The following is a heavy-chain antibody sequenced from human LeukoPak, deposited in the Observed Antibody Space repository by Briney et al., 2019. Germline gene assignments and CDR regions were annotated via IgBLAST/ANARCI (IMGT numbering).Heavy chain of an antibody. Sequence: ASVTVSCKASGYTFTGYYMHWVRQAPGQGLEWMGWINPNSGGTNYAQKFQGWVTMTRDTSISTAYMELSRLRSDDTAVYYCARDTYSSSYYGMDVWGQGTTVTVSS. CDR3: ARDTYSSSYYGMDV. CDR1: GYTFTGYY. CDR2: INPNSGGT. V-gene: IGHV1-2*04. J-gene: IGHJ6*02. D-gene: IGHD6-13*01.